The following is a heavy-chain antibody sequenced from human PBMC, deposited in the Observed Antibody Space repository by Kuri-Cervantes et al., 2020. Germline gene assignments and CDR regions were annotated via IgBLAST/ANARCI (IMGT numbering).Heavy chain of an antibody. J-gene: IGHJ4*02. D-gene: IGHD4-17*01. CDR3: AKADANGDFDY. Sequence: SETLSLTCAVYGGSFSGYYWSWIRQPPGKGLEWIGYIYYSGSTNYNPSLKSRVTISVDTSKNQFSLKLTSVTAADTAMYYCAKADANGDFDYWGQGTLVTVSS. CDR2: IYYSGST. CDR1: GGSFSGYY. V-gene: IGHV4-59*12.